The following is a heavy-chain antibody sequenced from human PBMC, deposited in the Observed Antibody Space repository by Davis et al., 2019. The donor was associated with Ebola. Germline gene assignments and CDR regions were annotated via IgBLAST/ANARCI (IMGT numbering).Heavy chain of an antibody. CDR3: ARRRYCSGGSCSPSWYFDL. CDR2: IYYSGST. J-gene: IGHJ2*01. CDR1: AYSISSGYY. D-gene: IGHD2-15*01. Sequence: MPSETLSLTCTVSAYSISSGYYWGWIRQPPGKGLEWIGYIYYSGSTNYNPSLKSRVTISVDTSKNQFSLKLSSVTAADTAVYYCARRRYCSGGSCSPSWYFDLWGRGTLVTVSS. V-gene: IGHV4-38-2*02.